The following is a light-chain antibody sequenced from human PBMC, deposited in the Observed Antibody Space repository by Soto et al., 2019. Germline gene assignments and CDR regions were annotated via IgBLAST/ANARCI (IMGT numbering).Light chain of an antibody. CDR1: QTFSNS. Sequence: EIVLTQFAGPRSFSPGARATLPCRASQTFSNSFLSWFQQIPGQAPRLLIYGASMRATGIPDRFSGSGSGTEFTLTISNLQSEDLAVYYCQQYNNWPRTFGQGTRLEIK. CDR3: QQYNNWPRT. V-gene: IGKV3D-15*03. CDR2: GAS. J-gene: IGKJ5*01.